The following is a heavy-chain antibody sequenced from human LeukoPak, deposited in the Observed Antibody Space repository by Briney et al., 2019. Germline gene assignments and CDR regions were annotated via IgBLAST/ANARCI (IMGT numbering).Heavy chain of an antibody. D-gene: IGHD6-13*01. J-gene: IGHJ4*02. V-gene: IGHV3-23*01. Sequence: GGSLRLSCAASGFTFSSSAMSWVRQVPGKGLEWVSAISGSGDSTYYGGSVKGRFTISRDNSKNTLYLQMNSLRAEDTAVYYCAKTRPLDSSSWSHGDYWGQGTLVTVSS. CDR3: AKTRPLDSSSWSHGDY. CDR2: ISGSGDST. CDR1: GFTFSSSA.